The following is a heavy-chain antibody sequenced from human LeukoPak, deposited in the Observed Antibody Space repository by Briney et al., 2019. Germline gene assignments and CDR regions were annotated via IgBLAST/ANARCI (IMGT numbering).Heavy chain of an antibody. V-gene: IGHV3-23*01. Sequence: GGSLRLSCAASGFTFSSYAMSWVRQAPGKGLEWVSTISGSGGSTYYADSVKGRFTISRDNSKNTLYLQMNSLRAEDTAVYYCAKDSEYYYDSSGYYYTDYWGQGTLVTVSS. D-gene: IGHD3-22*01. CDR1: GFTFSSYA. J-gene: IGHJ4*02. CDR2: ISGSGGST. CDR3: AKDSEYYYDSSGYYYTDY.